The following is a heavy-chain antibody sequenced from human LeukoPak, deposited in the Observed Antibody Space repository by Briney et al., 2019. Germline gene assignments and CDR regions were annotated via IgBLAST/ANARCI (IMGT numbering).Heavy chain of an antibody. J-gene: IGHJ5*02. CDR3: ARDPLSEGNWFDP. CDR1: GGTFSSYA. Sequence: GSSVKVSCQASGGTFSSYAISWVRQAPGQGLEWMGRIIPILGIANYAQKFQGRVTITADKSTSTAYMELSSLRSDDTAVYYCARDPLSEGNWFDPWGQGTLVTVSS. CDR2: IIPILGIA. V-gene: IGHV1-69*04.